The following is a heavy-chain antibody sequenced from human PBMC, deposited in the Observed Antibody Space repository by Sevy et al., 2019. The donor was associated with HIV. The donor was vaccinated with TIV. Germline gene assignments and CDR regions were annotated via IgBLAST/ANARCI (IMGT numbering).Heavy chain of an antibody. V-gene: IGHV1-3*01. Sequence: ASVKVSCKASGYSFTNYAIHWVRQAPGQGLEWMGWIKADNGNIKYSQRFQGRLTITRDTSGTTAYMELSSLRSEDTALYFCARGKGGIFGVVVGQFDSWGQGTLVTVSS. CDR3: ARGKGGIFGVVVGQFDS. CDR1: GYSFTNYA. CDR2: IKADNGNI. J-gene: IGHJ4*02. D-gene: IGHD3-3*01.